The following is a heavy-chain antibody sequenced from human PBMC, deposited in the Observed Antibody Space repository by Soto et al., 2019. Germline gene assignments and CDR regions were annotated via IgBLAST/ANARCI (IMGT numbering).Heavy chain of an antibody. V-gene: IGHV3-53*01. J-gene: IGHJ5*02. Sequence: EVQLVESGGGLIQPGGSLRLSCAASGFTVSSNYMSWVRQAPGKGLEWVSVIYSGGSTYYADSVKGRFTISRDNSKNTLYRQMNSLRAEDTAVYYCAREGGPGVYNWFDPWGQGTLVTVSS. CDR1: GFTVSSNY. CDR3: AREGGPGVYNWFDP. CDR2: IYSGGST.